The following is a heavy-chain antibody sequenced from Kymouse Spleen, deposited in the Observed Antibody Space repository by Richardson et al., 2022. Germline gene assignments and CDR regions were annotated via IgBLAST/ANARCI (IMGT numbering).Heavy chain of an antibody. D-gene: IGHD5-18,IGHD5-18*01. CDR3: ARQGYSYGYYYYYGMDV. Sequence: QLQLQESGPGLVKPSETLSLTCTVSGGSISSSSYYWGWIRQPPGKGLEWIGSIYYSGSTYYNPSLKSRVTISVDTSKNQFSLKLSSVTAADTAVYYCARQGYSYGYYYYYGMDVWGQGTTVTVSS. J-gene: IGHJ6*02. V-gene: IGHV4-39*01. CDR1: GGSISSSSYY. CDR2: IYYSGST.